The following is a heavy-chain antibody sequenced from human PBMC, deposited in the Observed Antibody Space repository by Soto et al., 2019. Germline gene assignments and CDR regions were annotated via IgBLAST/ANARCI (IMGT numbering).Heavy chain of an antibody. CDR1: GFTFGSYA. D-gene: IGHD1-26*01. Sequence: PWGSLRLSCAASGFTFGSYAMHWVRQAPGKGLEWVAVISYDGSNKYYADSVKGRFTISRDNTQNSLFLQMSRLGPEDTATYYCVREDGVVGVSSAFDSWGQGTLVTVSS. CDR3: VREDGVVGVSSAFDS. J-gene: IGHJ4*02. CDR2: ISYDGSNK. V-gene: IGHV3-30*03.